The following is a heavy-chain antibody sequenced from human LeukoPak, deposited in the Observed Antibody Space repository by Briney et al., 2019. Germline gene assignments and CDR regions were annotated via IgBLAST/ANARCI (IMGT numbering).Heavy chain of an antibody. CDR3: ARDDDPTTEKYFYYYGMDV. CDR1: GYTFTSYG. CDR2: ISAYNGNT. J-gene: IGHJ6*02. V-gene: IGHV1-18*01. Sequence: GASVKVSCKASGYTFTSYGISWVRQAPGQGLEWMGWISAYNGNTNYAQKLQGRVTMTTDTSTSTAYLELRSLRSDDTAVYYCARDDDPTTEKYFYYYGMDVWGQGTTVTVSS. D-gene: IGHD1-14*01.